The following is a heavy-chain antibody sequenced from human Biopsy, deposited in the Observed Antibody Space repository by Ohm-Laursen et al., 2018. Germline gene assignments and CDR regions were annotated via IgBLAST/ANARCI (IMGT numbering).Heavy chain of an antibody. CDR1: GGTFSNYG. D-gene: IGHD3-9*01. CDR2: NIPILGTG. J-gene: IGHJ1*01. V-gene: IGHV1-69*06. Sequence: ASVKVSCKAPGGTFSNYGVNWVRQAPGQGLEWLGGNIPILGTGNYAQKYQDRVTVAADTSTSTATMELRSLRSDDTAVYYCATKLTGYFHHWGQGTLVIVSS. CDR3: ATKLTGYFHH.